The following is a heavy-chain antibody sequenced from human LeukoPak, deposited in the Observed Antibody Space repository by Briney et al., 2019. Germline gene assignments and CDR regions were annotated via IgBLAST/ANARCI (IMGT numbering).Heavy chain of an antibody. J-gene: IGHJ4*02. Sequence: GGSLRLSCAASGFTFSSYWMHWVRQAPGKGLVWVSRINSDGSSTNYADSVKGRFTISRDNAKNTLYLQMNSLRVEDTAVYYCVRGSYGAYDYWGQGSLVTVSS. D-gene: IGHD4-17*01. V-gene: IGHV3-74*01. CDR3: VRGSYGAYDY. CDR2: INSDGSST. CDR1: GFTFSSYW.